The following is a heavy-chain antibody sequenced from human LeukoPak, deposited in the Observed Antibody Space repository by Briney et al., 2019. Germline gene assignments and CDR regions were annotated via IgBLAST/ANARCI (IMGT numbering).Heavy chain of an antibody. CDR3: ARGQAGTLGFDY. CDR2: INSNSGNT. D-gene: IGHD1-1*01. J-gene: IGHJ4*02. CDR1: GYTFTSYD. V-gene: IGHV1-8*01. Sequence: ASVKVSCKASGYTFTSYDINWVRQATGQGLEWMGWINSNSGNTGYAQKFQGRVTMTRNTSISTAYMELSSLRSEDTAVYYCARGQAGTLGFDYWGQGTLVTVSS.